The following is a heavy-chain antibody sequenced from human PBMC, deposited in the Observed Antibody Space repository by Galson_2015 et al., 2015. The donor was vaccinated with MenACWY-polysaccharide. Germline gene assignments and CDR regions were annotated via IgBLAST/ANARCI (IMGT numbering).Heavy chain of an antibody. CDR2: IGANTRSA. CDR1: GVRVGSYS. Sequence: CLRLGGAAAGVRVGSYSMGGGRQGPGKGVEWVSSIGANTRSASYTCSVKGRVAIARDNLNNSLFLQMSSLRAEDTALYYCARLAVAGMLNWYLDHWGRGTLVSVSS. D-gene: IGHD6-19*01. CDR3: ARLAVAGMLNWYLDH. J-gene: IGHJ2*01. V-gene: IGHV3-23*01.